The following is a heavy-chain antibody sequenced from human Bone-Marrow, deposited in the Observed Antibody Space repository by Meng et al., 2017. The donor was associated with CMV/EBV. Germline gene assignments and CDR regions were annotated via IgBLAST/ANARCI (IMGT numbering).Heavy chain of an antibody. J-gene: IGHJ4*02. V-gene: IGHV3-11*04. CDR1: GFTVSDYY. CDR3: ARGAYSSSWYYFDY. D-gene: IGHD6-13*01. CDR2: ISSSGSTI. Sequence: SGFTVSDYYMSWIRQAPGMGLEWVSYISSSGSTIYYADSVKGRFTISRDNAKNSLYLQMNSLRAEDTAVYYYARGAYSSSWYYFDYWGQGTLVTVSS.